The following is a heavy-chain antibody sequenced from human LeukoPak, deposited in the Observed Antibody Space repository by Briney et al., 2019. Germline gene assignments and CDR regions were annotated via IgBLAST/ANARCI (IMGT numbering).Heavy chain of an antibody. Sequence: PSETLSLTCTVSGGSISSYYWCWIRQPPGKGLEWIGYIYYSGSTNYNPSLKSRVTISVDTSKNQFSLKLSSVTAADTAVYYCARDRAIGFFDYWGQGTLVTVSS. CDR2: IYYSGST. D-gene: IGHD3-16*01. CDR3: ARDRAIGFFDY. V-gene: IGHV4-59*01. CDR1: GGSISSYY. J-gene: IGHJ4*02.